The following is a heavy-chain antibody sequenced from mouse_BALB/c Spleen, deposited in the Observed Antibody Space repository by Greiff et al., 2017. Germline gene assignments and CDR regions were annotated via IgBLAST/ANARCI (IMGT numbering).Heavy chain of an antibody. J-gene: IGHJ3*01. CDR2: INSNGGST. Sequence: DVKLVESGGGLVQPGGSLKLSCAASGFTFSSYGMSWVRQTPDKRLELVATINSNGGSTYYPDSVKGRFTISRDNAKNTLYLQMSSLKSEDTAMYYCARFRYDAWFAYWGQGTLVTVSA. CDR3: ARFRYDAWFAY. D-gene: IGHD2-14*01. V-gene: IGHV5-6-3*01. CDR1: GFTFSSYG.